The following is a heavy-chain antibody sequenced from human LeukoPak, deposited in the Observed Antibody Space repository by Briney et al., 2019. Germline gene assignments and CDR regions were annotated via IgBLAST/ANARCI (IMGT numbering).Heavy chain of an antibody. Sequence: GGSLRLSCAASGFTFSSYDMHWVRQVTGKGLEWVSGIGKSGHIYYAGSVKGRFTISRDNSKNTLYVQMNSLRAEDAAVYYCAGGGLWLYYFDYWGQGTLVTVSS. V-gene: IGHV3-13*01. D-gene: IGHD6-19*01. CDR1: GFTFSSYD. CDR2: IGKSGHI. J-gene: IGHJ4*02. CDR3: AGGGLWLYYFDY.